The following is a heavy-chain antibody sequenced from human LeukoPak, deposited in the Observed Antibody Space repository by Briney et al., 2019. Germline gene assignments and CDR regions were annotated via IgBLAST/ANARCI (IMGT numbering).Heavy chain of an antibody. CDR1: GFTFSSYA. CDR3: AKDLPGFFDH. Sequence: PGGSLRLSCAASGFTFSSYAMSWVRQAPGKRLEWVSTISSSGGSTYYADSVKGRFTISRDNSKNTLYVQMNSLRAEDTAVYYCAKDLPGFFDHWGQGILVTVSS. V-gene: IGHV3-23*01. J-gene: IGHJ4*02. CDR2: ISSSGGST.